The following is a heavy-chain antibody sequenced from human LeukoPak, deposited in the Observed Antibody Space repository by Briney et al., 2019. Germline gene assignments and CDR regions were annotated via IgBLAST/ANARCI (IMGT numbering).Heavy chain of an antibody. V-gene: IGHV1-18*01. CDR3: ARSSAGATVWFDP. CDR2: ISANNDNT. D-gene: IGHD1-26*01. CDR1: GYNFINYG. J-gene: IGHJ5*02. Sequence: GASVKVSCTASGYNFINYGISWVRQAPGQGLEWLGWISANNDNTNYAQKFQGRVTMTTDTSTRTAYMELRSLRSDDTAVYYCARSSAGATVWFDPWGQGTLVTVSS.